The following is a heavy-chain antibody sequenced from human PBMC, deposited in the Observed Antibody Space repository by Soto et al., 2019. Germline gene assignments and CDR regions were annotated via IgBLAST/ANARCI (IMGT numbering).Heavy chain of an antibody. CDR1: GYTFTSYG. Sequence: QVQLVQSGAEVKKPGASVKVSCKASGYTFTSYGISWVRQAPGQGLEWMGWISAYNGNTNYAQKRQGIVTMTTDTSTSAAYMELRGLGSEDTAVYYGARDLPPEGYWGQGTLVTVSS. CDR2: ISAYNGNT. V-gene: IGHV1-18*01. J-gene: IGHJ4*02. CDR3: ARDLPPEGY.